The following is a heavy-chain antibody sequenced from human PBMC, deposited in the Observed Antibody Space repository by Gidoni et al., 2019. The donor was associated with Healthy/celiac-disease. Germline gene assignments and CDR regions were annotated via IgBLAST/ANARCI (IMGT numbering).Heavy chain of an antibody. CDR2: ISSSSSYI. CDR1: GFTFSSYS. D-gene: IGHD6-13*01. V-gene: IGHV3-21*01. CDR3: AGGNGAAAGTLLPS. Sequence: EVQLVESGGGLVKPGGSLRLSCAASGFTFSSYSMKWVRQAPGKGLEWVSSISSSSSYIYYADSVKGRFTISRDNAKNSLYLQMNSLRAEDTAVYYCAGGNGAAAGTLLPSWGQGTLVTVSS. J-gene: IGHJ5*02.